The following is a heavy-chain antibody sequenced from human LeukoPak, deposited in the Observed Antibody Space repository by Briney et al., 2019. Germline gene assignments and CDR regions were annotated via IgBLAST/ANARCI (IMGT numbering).Heavy chain of an antibody. J-gene: IGHJ4*02. V-gene: IGHV3-74*01. CDR3: AGNPTGDYDY. CDR1: GFXFRDYW. D-gene: IGHD2-8*02. CDR2: INSDGSIT. Sequence: GGSLRLSCGASGFXFRDYWMHWVRQVPGKGLLWFSHINSDGSITDYADSVKGRFTISRDNARNTLSLQMDSLRVEDTAVYYCAGNPTGDYDYWGQGALVTVSS.